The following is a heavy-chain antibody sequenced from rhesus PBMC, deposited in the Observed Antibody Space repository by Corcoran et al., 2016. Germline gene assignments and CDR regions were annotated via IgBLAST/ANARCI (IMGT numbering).Heavy chain of an antibody. CDR1: GFTFSSYG. D-gene: IGHD6-25*01. CDR2: ISNGGGST. V-gene: IGHV3S5*01. Sequence: EVQLVESGGGLVQPGGSLRLSCAASGFTFSSYGMSWVRQAPGKGLEWVSYISNGGGSTDYEDAGKGRFTISRDNSKNTLSLQMNSRRAEDTAVYYCANLAAAGLDYCGQGVLVTVSS. CDR3: ANLAAAGLDY. J-gene: IGHJ4*01.